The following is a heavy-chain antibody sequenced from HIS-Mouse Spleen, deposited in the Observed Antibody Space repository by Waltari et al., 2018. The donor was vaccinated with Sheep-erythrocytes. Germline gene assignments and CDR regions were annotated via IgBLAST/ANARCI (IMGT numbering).Heavy chain of an antibody. Sequence: EVQLVESGGGLIQPGGSLRLSCAASGFTVSSNYMSWVRQAPGKGLDGGSVIYTGGSKYYAARVKGRFTISRDNSKNTLYLQMNSLRAEDTAVYYCASDPSGSYYYYGMDVWGQGTTVTVSS. CDR3: ASDPSGSYYYYGMDV. J-gene: IGHJ6*02. D-gene: IGHD1-26*01. CDR2: IYTGGSK. CDR1: GFTVSSNY. V-gene: IGHV3-53*01.